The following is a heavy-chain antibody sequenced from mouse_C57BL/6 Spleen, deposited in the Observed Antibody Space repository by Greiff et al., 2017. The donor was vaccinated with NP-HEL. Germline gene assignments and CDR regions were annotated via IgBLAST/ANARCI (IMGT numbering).Heavy chain of an antibody. CDR2: IYPGDGDT. CDR1: GYAFSSYW. J-gene: IGHJ4*01. CDR3: ARWLLLYAMDD. D-gene: IGHD2-3*01. Sequence: VQLQQSGAELVKPGASVKISCKASGYAFSSYWMNWVKQRPGKGLEWLGQIYPGDGDTNYNGKFKGKATLTADKSSSTAYMQLSSLTSEDSAVYFCARWLLLYAMDDWGQGTSVTVSS. V-gene: IGHV1-80*01.